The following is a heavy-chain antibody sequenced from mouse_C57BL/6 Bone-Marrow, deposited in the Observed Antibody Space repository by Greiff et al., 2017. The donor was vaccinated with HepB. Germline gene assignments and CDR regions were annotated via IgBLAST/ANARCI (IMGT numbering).Heavy chain of an antibody. CDR1: GYTFTEYT. Sequence: VKVVESGAELVKPGASVKLSCKASGYTFTEYTIHWVKQRSGQGLEWIGWFYPGSGSIKYNEKFKDKATLTADKSSSTVYMELSRLTSEDSAVYFCARHEEAYGNYPSWFAYWGQGTLVTVSA. CDR2: FYPGSGSI. D-gene: IGHD2-1*01. CDR3: ARHEEAYGNYPSWFAY. V-gene: IGHV1-62-2*01. J-gene: IGHJ3*01.